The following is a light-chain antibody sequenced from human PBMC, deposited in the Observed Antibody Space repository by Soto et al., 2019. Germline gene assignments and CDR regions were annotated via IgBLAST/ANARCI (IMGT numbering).Light chain of an antibody. V-gene: IGLV2-14*01. CDR2: EVN. Sequence: QSVLTQPASVSGSPGQSIAISCTGTSSDVGAYNYVSWYQHHPDKAPKLIIFEVNNRPSGVSHRFSGSKSGNTASLTISGLQPEDEADYYCCSYTPSSPLFGTGTKVTVL. CDR3: CSYTPSSPL. J-gene: IGLJ1*01. CDR1: SSDVGAYNY.